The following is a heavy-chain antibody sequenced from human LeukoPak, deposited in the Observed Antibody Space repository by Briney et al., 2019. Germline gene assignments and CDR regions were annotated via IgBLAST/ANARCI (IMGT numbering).Heavy chain of an antibody. J-gene: IGHJ6*02. CDR2: ISYDGSNK. CDR1: GFTFSSYG. V-gene: IGHV3-30*03. D-gene: IGHD2/OR15-2a*01. CDR3: ARGRFFYGWGIDV. Sequence: GGSLRLSCAASGFTFSSYGMHWVRQAPGKGLEWVAVISYDGSNKYYADSVKGRFTISRDNSKNTLYLQMNSLRAEDTAVYFCARGRFFYGWGIDVWGQGTTVIVSS.